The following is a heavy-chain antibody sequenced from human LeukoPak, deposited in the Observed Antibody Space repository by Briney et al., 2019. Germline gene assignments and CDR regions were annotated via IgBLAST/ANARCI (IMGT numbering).Heavy chain of an antibody. CDR3: AGAKVLDIVVVVAATNFDY. CDR2: IYYSGST. V-gene: IGHV4-30-4*01. J-gene: IGHJ4*02. D-gene: IGHD2-15*01. Sequence: SQTLSLTCTVSGGSISSGDYYWSWIRQPPGKGLEWIGYIYYSGSTYYNPSLKSRVTISVDTSKNQFSLKLSSVTAADTAVYYRAGAKVLDIVVVVAATNFDYWGQGTLVTVSS. CDR1: GGSISSGDYY.